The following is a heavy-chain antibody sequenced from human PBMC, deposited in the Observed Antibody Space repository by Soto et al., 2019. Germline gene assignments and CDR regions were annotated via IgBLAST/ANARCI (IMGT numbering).Heavy chain of an antibody. Sequence: ASVKVSCKASGYTFSSYGLSWVRQAPGKGLEWMGRVSVYNNNTDYAQKFQGRVTLTTDTSTSTAYMELRSLRSDDTAVYYCASRGYCSGGSCYSGDDAFDIWGQGTMVTVSS. CDR2: VSVYNNNT. J-gene: IGHJ3*02. D-gene: IGHD2-15*01. V-gene: IGHV1-18*01. CDR3: ASRGYCSGGSCYSGDDAFDI. CDR1: GYTFSSYG.